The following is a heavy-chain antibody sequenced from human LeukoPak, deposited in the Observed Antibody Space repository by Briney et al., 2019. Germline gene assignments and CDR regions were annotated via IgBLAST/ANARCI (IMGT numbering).Heavy chain of an antibody. CDR2: INHSGST. J-gene: IGHJ4*02. D-gene: IGHD3-10*01. CDR1: GGSFSGCY. CDR3: ARTRMRNYYGSGSYIDY. V-gene: IGHV4-34*01. Sequence: SETLSLTCAVYGGSFSGCYWSWIRQPPGKGLEWIGEINHSGSTNYNPSLKSRVTISVDTSKNQFSLKLSSVTAADTAVYYCARTRMRNYYGSGSYIDYWGQGTLVTVSS.